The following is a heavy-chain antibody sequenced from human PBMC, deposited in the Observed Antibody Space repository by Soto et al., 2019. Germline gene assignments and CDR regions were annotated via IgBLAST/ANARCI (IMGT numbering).Heavy chain of an antibody. J-gene: IGHJ4*02. CDR2: ISGSAAAT. V-gene: IGHV3-23*01. D-gene: IGHD2-21*01. Sequence: PGGSLRLSCAASGFIFSNYAMNWVRQAPGKGLEWVSAISGSAAATYYADSVKGRFTISRDNSKNTLYLQMNSLRAEDTAVYYCAKEIPDARNSGDDWGQGTLVTFSS. CDR3: AKEIPDARNSGDD. CDR1: GFIFSNYA.